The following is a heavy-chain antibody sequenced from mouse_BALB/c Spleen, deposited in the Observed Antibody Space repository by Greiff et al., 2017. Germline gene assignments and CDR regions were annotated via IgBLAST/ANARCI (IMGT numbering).Heavy chain of an antibody. J-gene: IGHJ1*01. V-gene: IGHV1-20*01. Sequence: EVKLQESGPELVKPGASVKISCKASGYSFTGYFMNWVKQSHGKSLEWIGRINPYNGDTFYNQKFKGKATLTVDTSSSTAYVDLSSLTSEDSAVYYCARTRDYYRYWYFDVWGAGTTVTVSS. CDR1: GYSFTGYF. CDR3: ARTRDYYRYWYFDV. D-gene: IGHD2-14*01. CDR2: INPYNGDT.